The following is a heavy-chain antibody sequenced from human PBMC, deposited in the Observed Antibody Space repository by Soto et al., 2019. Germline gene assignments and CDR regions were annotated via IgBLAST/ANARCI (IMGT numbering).Heavy chain of an antibody. CDR2: IDPSESYI. V-gene: IGHV5-10-1*01. D-gene: IGHD2-15*01. CDR1: GYSFTSLW. Sequence: AGETLTISCQGSGYSFTSLWISWVRQMPGKGLGWMGKIDPSESYINYSPSFQGHVTISADKSISTAYLQWSSLKASDTAMYYRASPSRRYCYNDYYYGMYVLGQRATVTVSS. CDR3: ASPSRRYCYNDYYYGMYV. J-gene: IGHJ6*02.